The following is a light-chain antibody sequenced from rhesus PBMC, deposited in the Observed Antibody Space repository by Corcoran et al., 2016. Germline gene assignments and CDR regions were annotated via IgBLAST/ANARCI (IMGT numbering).Light chain of an antibody. V-gene: IGKV1-74*01. J-gene: IGKJ1*01. Sequence: DIQMTQSPSSLSASVGDRVTITCRASENVNKYLNWYQQKPGKAPKRLIYRASTLKSGVPSRFSDSGSGTYSTFTISSLQPDDVATYYFQHGYGTPWTFGQGTKVDIQ. CDR3: QHGYGTPWT. CDR1: ENVNKY. CDR2: RAS.